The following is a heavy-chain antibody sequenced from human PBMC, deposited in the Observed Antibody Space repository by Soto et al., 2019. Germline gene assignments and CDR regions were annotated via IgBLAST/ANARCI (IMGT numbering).Heavy chain of an antibody. J-gene: IGHJ4*02. CDR1: GYTFTGYY. CDR3: AITHSSSWTRIDY. V-gene: IGHV1-2*04. Sequence: GASVKVSCKASGYTFTGYYMHWVRQAPGQGLEWMGWINPNSGGTNYAQKFQGWVTMTRDTSISTAYMELGRLRSDDTAVYYCAITHSSSWTRIDYWGQGTLVTVSS. D-gene: IGHD6-13*01. CDR2: INPNSGGT.